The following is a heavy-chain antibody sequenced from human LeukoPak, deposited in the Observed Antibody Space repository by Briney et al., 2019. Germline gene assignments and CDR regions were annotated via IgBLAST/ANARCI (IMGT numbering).Heavy chain of an antibody. J-gene: IGHJ4*02. CDR3: TREER. Sequence: PGGSLRLSCTASGFTFKNYWMSWVRQASGKGLEWVANIRGDGGEKYYADSVMGRFTISRDFARNSLDLQMNSLRVEDTAVYYCTREERWGQGTLVADSS. CDR1: GFTFKNYW. D-gene: IGHD1-1*01. V-gene: IGHV3-7*01. CDR2: IRGDGGEK.